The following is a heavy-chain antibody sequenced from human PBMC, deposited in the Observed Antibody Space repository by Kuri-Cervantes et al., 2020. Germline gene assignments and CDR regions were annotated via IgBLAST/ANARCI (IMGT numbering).Heavy chain of an antibody. CDR2: IRSKAYGGTT. CDR3: TRDVEQWLVPNWFDP. V-gene: IGHV3-49*04. D-gene: IGHD6-19*01. J-gene: IGHJ5*02. CDR1: GFTFGDYA. Sequence: GGALRLSCTASGFTFGDYAMSWVRQAPGKGLEWVGFIRSKAYGGTTEYAASVKGRFTISRDDSKSIAYLQMNSLKTEDTAVYYCTRDVEQWLVPNWFDPCRPGTLVTVSS.